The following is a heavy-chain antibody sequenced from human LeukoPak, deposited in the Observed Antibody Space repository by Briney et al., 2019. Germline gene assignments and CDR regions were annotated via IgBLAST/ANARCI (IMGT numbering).Heavy chain of an antibody. CDR1: GSTFSSYA. V-gene: IGHV3-23*01. CDR2: ISGSGGST. J-gene: IGHJ5*02. CDR3: AKDRLPRYCSSTSCYYNWFDP. Sequence: PGGSLRLSCAASGSTFSSYAMSWVRQAPGKGLEWVSAISGSGGSTYYADSVKGRFTISRDNSKNTLYLQMNSLRAEDTAVYYCAKDRLPRYCSSTSCYYNWFDPWGQGTLVTVSS. D-gene: IGHD2-2*01.